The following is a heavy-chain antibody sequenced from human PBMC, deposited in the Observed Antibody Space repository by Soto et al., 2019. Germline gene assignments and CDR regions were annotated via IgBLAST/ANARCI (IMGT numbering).Heavy chain of an antibody. CDR1: GGSVNSGSYY. J-gene: IGHJ4*02. Sequence: SETLSLTCTVSGGSVNSGSYYWSWIRQPPGKGLEWVGYIYFSGSTNYNPSLKNRVTISVDTSKNQFSLKLTSVTAADTAVYYCARRYSTSSGYFDYWGLGTLVTVSS. V-gene: IGHV4-61*01. D-gene: IGHD6-6*01. CDR3: ARRYSTSSGYFDY. CDR2: IYFSGST.